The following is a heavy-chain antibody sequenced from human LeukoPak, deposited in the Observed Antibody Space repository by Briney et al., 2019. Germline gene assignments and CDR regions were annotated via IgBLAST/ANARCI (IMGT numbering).Heavy chain of an antibody. Sequence: PGGPLRLSCAASGFTFSSYAMHWVRQAPGKGLEWVAVISYDGSNKYCADSVKGRFTISRDNSKNTLYLQMNSLSAEDTAVYYCARGAGYSSSWFDYWGRGTLVTVSS. CDR1: GFTFSSYA. J-gene: IGHJ4*02. V-gene: IGHV3-30-3*01. CDR2: ISYDGSNK. CDR3: ARGAGYSSSWFDY. D-gene: IGHD6-13*01.